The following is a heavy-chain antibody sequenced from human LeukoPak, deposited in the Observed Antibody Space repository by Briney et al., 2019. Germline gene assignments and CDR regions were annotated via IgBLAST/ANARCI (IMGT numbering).Heavy chain of an antibody. D-gene: IGHD3-10*01. Sequence: SVKVSCKASGGTFSSYAISWVRQAPGQGLEWMGRIIPILGIANYAQKFQGRVTITADKSTSTAYMELSSLRSEDTAVYYCAVTYGLGSYLDYWGQGTLVTVSS. CDR1: GGTFSSYA. CDR2: IIPILGIA. CDR3: AVTYGLGSYLDY. J-gene: IGHJ4*02. V-gene: IGHV1-69*04.